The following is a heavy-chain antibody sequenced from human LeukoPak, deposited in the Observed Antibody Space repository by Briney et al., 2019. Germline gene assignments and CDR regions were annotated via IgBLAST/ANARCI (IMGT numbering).Heavy chain of an antibody. D-gene: IGHD6-6*01. Sequence: GRSLRLSCAASGFIFDDYAMHWVRQAPGKGLEWVSGISWNSGSIGYADSVKGRFTISRDNAKNSLYLQMNSLRAEGTALYYCAKDRDYSSSGASVDYWGQGTLVTVSS. CDR1: GFIFDDYA. CDR2: ISWNSGSI. CDR3: AKDRDYSSSGASVDY. V-gene: IGHV3-9*01. J-gene: IGHJ4*02.